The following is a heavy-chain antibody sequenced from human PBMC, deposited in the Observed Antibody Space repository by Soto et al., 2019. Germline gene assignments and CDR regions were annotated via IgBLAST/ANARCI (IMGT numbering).Heavy chain of an antibody. Sequence: QVQLQESGPGLVKPSGTLSLTCAVSSGSISSSNWWSWVRQPPGKGLEWIGEIYHSGSTNYNPSLDSRGSIAVDKCTHQFSLKLSYVTAADTAVYYCERGSHCSGGRCYSGGGDYFDYWGQGTLVTVSS. V-gene: IGHV4-4*02. CDR3: ERGSHCSGGRCYSGGGDYFDY. CDR2: IYHSGST. D-gene: IGHD2-15*01. CDR1: SGSISSSNW. J-gene: IGHJ4*02.